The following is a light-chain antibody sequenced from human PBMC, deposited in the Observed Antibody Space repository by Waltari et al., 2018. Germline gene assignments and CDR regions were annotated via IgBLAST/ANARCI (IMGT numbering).Light chain of an antibody. CDR1: SSDVGSYNL. CDR2: EGS. V-gene: IGLV2-23*01. Sequence: QSALTQPASVSGSPGQSITISCTGTSSDVGSYNLVSWYQQHPGNAPKLMIYEGSKRPSGVVTRFSGSKSGNTASLTIAGLQAEDEADYYCCSYAGSSTYWLFGGGTKLTVL. CDR3: CSYAGSSTYWL. J-gene: IGLJ3*02.